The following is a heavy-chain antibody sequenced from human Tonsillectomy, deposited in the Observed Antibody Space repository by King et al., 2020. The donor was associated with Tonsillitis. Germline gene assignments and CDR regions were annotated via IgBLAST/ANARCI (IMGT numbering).Heavy chain of an antibody. V-gene: IGHV4-34*01. Sequence: VQLQQWGAGLLKPSETLSLTCAVYGGSFSGYYWSWIRQPPGKGLEWIGEINHSGSTNYSPSLKSRVTISVDTSKNQFSLKLSSVTAADTAVYYCARVTYWCLDLWGRGTPVTVSS. D-gene: IGHD2-21*02. CDR1: GGSFSGYY. CDR3: ARVTYWCLDL. CDR2: INHSGST. J-gene: IGHJ2*01.